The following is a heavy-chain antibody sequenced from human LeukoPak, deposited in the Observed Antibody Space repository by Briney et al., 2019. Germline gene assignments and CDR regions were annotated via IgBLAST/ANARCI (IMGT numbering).Heavy chain of an antibody. V-gene: IGHV5-51*01. J-gene: IGHJ4*02. Sequence: GAALQISCKGSGSSFISNWIGWVRQMPGKGLEGMGIIYPGDFDTRFSPSFQGKVTISADKSIHTAYLHWSSLKASDTAMYYFARQDAGSYGYFAYWGQGTLVTVSS. D-gene: IGHD5-18*01. CDR2: IYPGDFDT. CDR1: GSSFISNW. CDR3: ARQDAGSYGYFAY.